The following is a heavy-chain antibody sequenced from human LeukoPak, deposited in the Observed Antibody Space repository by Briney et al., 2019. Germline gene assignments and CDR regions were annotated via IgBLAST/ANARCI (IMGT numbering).Heavy chain of an antibody. D-gene: IGHD2-21*02. Sequence: GASVKVSCKASGGTFSSYAISWVRQAPGQGLEWMGGIIPIFGTANYAQKFQGRVTITADESTSTAYMELSSLRSEDTAVYYCASSLGAYCGGDCYTWDQGTLVTVSS. V-gene: IGHV1-69*13. CDR2: IIPIFGTA. J-gene: IGHJ5*02. CDR3: ASSLGAYCGGDCYT. CDR1: GGTFSSYA.